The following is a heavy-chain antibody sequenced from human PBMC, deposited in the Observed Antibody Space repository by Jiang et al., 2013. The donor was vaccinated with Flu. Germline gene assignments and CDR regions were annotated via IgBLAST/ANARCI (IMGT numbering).Heavy chain of an antibody. J-gene: IGHJ4*02. CDR1: GYTFTSSG. CDR3: AREWCRSPRCYLPDF. CDR2: ISTYNGDT. Sequence: GAEVKKPGASVKVSCKASGYTFTSSGFGISWVRQAPGQGLEWMAWISTYNGDTKYAQKFQGRVSMIKDTSMSTVYMELGSLRSDDTAVYYCAREWCRSPRCYLPDFWGQGTLVTVSS. V-gene: IGHV1-18*01. D-gene: IGHD2-2*01.